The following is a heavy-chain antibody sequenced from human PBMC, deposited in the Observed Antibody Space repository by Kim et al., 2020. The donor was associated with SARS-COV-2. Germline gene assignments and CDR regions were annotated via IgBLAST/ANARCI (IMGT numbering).Heavy chain of an antibody. CDR1: GFTFSSYA. CDR2: ISGSGGST. Sequence: GGSLRLSCAASGFTFSSYAMSWVRQAPGKGLEWVSAISGSGGSTYYADSVKGRFTISRDNSKNTLYLQMNSLRAEDTAVYYCVCSSTSWDAFDIWGQGTMVTVSS. J-gene: IGHJ3*02. CDR3: VCSSTSWDAFDI. D-gene: IGHD2-2*01. V-gene: IGHV3-23*01.